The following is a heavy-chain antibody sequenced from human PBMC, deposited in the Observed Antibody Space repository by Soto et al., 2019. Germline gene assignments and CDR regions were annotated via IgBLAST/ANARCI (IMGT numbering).Heavy chain of an antibody. V-gene: IGHV5-51*01. CDR3: ARSPRSSPYFDY. J-gene: IGHJ4*02. D-gene: IGHD6-13*01. Sequence: ESLTISCQCSVYTCSNFWIGWVRQLPGKGLEWMGIIYPGDHETRYSPSFHGKVTISADKSINTAYLQWNSLEASDTAFYFCARSPRSSPYFDYWGQGALVTVSS. CDR2: IYPGDHET. CDR1: VYTCSNFW.